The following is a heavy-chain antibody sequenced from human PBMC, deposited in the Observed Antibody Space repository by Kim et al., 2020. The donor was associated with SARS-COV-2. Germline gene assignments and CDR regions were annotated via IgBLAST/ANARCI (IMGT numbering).Heavy chain of an antibody. CDR3: ARPGGGSYLNYFDY. Sequence: GGSLRLSCAASGFTFSSYAMHWVRQAPGKGLEWVAVISYDGSNKYYADSVKGRFTISRDNSKNTLYLQMNSLRAEDTAVYYCARPGGGSYLNYFDYWGQG. V-gene: IGHV3-30-3*01. D-gene: IGHD1-26*01. CDR2: ISYDGSNK. CDR1: GFTFSSYA. J-gene: IGHJ4*02.